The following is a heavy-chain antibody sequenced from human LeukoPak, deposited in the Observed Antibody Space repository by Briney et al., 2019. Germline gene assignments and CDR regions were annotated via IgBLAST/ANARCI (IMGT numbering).Heavy chain of an antibody. D-gene: IGHD2-8*01. J-gene: IGHJ4*02. Sequence: ASVKVSCKASGCSFPSYGISWVRQAPGQGPEWMGWISAYNGNTNYAQKLQGRVTMTTDTSTSTAYMELRSLRSDDTAVYYCARIAGYCTNGVCYMSHYLDYWGQGTLVTVSS. V-gene: IGHV1-18*01. CDR1: GCSFPSYG. CDR2: ISAYNGNT. CDR3: ARIAGYCTNGVCYMSHYLDY.